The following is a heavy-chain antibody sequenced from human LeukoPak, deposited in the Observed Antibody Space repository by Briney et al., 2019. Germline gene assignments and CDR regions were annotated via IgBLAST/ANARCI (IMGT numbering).Heavy chain of an antibody. J-gene: IGHJ4*02. D-gene: IGHD5-24*01. CDR1: GFTFSSYS. Sequence: GGSLRLSCAASGFTFSSYSMTWVRQAPGKGLEWISYIHDGGSPIYYADSVKGRFTISRDTSKNTVYLQMNSLRVEDTAMYYCTRDQMNYWGQGTLVTVSS. CDR3: TRDQMNY. CDR2: IHDGGSPI. V-gene: IGHV3-48*01.